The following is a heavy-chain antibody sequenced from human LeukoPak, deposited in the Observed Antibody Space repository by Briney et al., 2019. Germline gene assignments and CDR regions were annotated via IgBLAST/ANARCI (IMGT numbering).Heavy chain of an antibody. J-gene: IGHJ4*02. CDR3: ARGGYWVDY. D-gene: IGHD2-21*01. CDR1: GFTFSNFW. CDR2: IKQDGSET. V-gene: IGHV3-7*03. Sequence: GGSLRLSCAASGFTFSNFWMSWVRQTPGKAPEWVANIKQDGSETHYGDSVKGRFTISRDDAKNSLSLQMNSLRVDDTAVYYCARGGYWVDYWGQGILVTVSS.